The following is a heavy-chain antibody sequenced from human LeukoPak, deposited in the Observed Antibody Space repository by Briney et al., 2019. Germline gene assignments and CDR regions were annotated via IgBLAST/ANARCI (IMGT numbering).Heavy chain of an antibody. D-gene: IGHD5-12*01. J-gene: IGHJ4*02. CDR3: AREAYTGFDLEAFDS. V-gene: IGHV3-21*06. Sequence: GGSLRLSCAVSGFTFSSYSLNWVRQAPGKGLEWVSSITSSSGSIYYADSVKGRFTISRDNAKGSLYLQMNSLRVEDTAVYYCAREAYTGFDLEAFDSWGQGTRVTVSS. CDR1: GFTFSSYS. CDR2: ITSSSGSI.